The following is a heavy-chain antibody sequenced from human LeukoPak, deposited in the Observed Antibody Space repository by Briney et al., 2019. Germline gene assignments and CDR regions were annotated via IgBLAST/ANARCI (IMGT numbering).Heavy chain of an antibody. CDR1: GGSISSTSYY. CDR3: ARKGIAAAGKEELFDY. J-gene: IGHJ4*02. CDR2: VHYSGST. D-gene: IGHD6-13*01. V-gene: IGHV4-39*07. Sequence: SETLSLTCTVSGGSISSTSYYWAWIRQPPGKGRGWIANVHYSGSTYYNPSLKSRVTISVDRSKNQFSLKLSSVTAADTAVYYCARKGIAAAGKEELFDYWGQGTLVTVSS.